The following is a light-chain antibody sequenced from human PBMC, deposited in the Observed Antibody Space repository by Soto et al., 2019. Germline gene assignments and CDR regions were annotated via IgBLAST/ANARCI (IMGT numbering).Light chain of an antibody. J-gene: IGLJ1*01. V-gene: IGLV2-14*01. CDR3: VSYTTSASYV. CDR2: DIN. Sequence: QSALTQPASVYGSPGQSITISCTGTSSDVGNYIFVSWYRQHPGKAPKLMIYDINNRPSGVSNRFSGSKPGNTASLTISGLQAEDEADYYCVSYTTSASYVFGTGTKLTVL. CDR1: SSDVGNYIF.